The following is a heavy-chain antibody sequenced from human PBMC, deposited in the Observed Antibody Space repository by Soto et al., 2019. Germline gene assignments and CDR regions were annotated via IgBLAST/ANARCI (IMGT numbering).Heavy chain of an antibody. J-gene: IGHJ6*02. CDR1: GGSISSSSYY. D-gene: IGHD2-2*03. Sequence: SETLSLTCTVSGGSISSSSYYWGWIRQPPGKGLEWIGSIYYSGSTYYNPSLKSRVTISVDTSKNQFSLKLSSVTAADTAVYYCARQPLDIVVVPAAVYYYYGMDVWGQGTTVTVSS. V-gene: IGHV4-39*01. CDR3: ARQPLDIVVVPAAVYYYYGMDV. CDR2: IYYSGST.